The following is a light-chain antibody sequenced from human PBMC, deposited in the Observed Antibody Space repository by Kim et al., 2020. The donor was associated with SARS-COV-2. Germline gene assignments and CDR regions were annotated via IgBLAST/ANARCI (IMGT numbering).Light chain of an antibody. J-gene: IGKJ1*01. V-gene: IGKV3-20*01. Sequence: AAGERATLSCRASQSVRSNYLDWYQQKPGQAPRLLIYTASNRATGIPDRFSGSGSGTDFTLTISRLEPEDFAVYYCQQYCSSPRTFGQGTKVDIK. CDR1: QSVRSNY. CDR3: QQYCSSPRT. CDR2: TAS.